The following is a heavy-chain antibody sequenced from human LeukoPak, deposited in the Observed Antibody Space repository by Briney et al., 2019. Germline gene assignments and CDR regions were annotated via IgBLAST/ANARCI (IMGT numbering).Heavy chain of an antibody. CDR1: GFTFSSYE. CDR3: ASSSWYALDY. J-gene: IGHJ4*02. CDR2: ISSSGSTM. V-gene: IGHV3-48*03. Sequence: LGGSLRLSCAASGFTFSSYEMNWVRQAPAKGLEWISYISSSGSTMYYADSVKGRFTISRDNAKNSLYLQMNSLRAEDTAIYYCASSSWYALDYWGQGTLVTVSS. D-gene: IGHD6-13*01.